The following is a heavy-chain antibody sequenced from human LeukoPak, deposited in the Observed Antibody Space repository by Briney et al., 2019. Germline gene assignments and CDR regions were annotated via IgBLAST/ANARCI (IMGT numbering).Heavy chain of an antibody. CDR2: INHSGST. V-gene: IGHV4-34*01. CDR3: AKTYYDFWSGNSYYFDY. J-gene: IGHJ4*02. D-gene: IGHD3-3*01. CDR1: GGPFSGYY. Sequence: SETLSLTCAVYGGPFSGYYWSWIRQPPGKGLEWIGEINHSGSTNYNPSLKSRVTISVDTSKNQFSLKLSSVTAADTAVYYCAKTYYDFWSGNSYYFDYWGQGTLVTVSS.